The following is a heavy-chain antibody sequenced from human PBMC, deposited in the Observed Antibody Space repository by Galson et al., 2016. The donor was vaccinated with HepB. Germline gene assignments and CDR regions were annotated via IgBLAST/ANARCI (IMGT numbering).Heavy chain of an antibody. CDR1: GFTLDNYA. Sequence: SLRLSCAASGFTLDNYAMHWVRQAPGKGLEWVSSISWNSGTIGYADSVKGRFTISRNNARNSLYLQMNSLRAEDTALYYCVKGLFVVVAATDAFDVWGQGTIVTVSS. CDR3: VKGLFVVVAATDAFDV. J-gene: IGHJ3*01. D-gene: IGHD2-21*02. V-gene: IGHV3-9*01. CDR2: ISWNSGTI.